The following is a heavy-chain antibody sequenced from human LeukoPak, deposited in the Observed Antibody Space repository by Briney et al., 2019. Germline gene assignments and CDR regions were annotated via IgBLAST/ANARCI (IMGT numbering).Heavy chain of an antibody. D-gene: IGHD2-2*01. CDR3: ARDRWLVAPAAMPNYYFDY. CDR2: INPSGGST. J-gene: IGHJ4*02. CDR1: GHTFTSYY. Sequence: ASVKVSCKASGHTFTSYYMHWVRQAPGQGLEWMGIINPSGGSTSYAQKFQGRVTMTRDTSTSTVYMELSSLRSEDTAVYYCARDRWLVAPAAMPNYYFDYWGQGTLVTVSS. V-gene: IGHV1-46*01.